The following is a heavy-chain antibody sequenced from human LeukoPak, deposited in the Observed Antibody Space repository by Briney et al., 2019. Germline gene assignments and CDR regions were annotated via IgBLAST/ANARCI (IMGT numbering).Heavy chain of an antibody. CDR2: INSDGSRT. J-gene: IGHJ4*02. V-gene: IGHV3-74*01. D-gene: IGHD2-21*02. Sequence: GGSLRLSCAASGFTLSSYEMHWVRQAPGKGLLWVSRINSDGSRTGYADSVKGRFTISRDNAKNTLYLQTNSLRAEDTAIYYCARELPREVTLDYWGQGTLVTVSS. CDR1: GFTLSSYE. CDR3: ARELPREVTLDY.